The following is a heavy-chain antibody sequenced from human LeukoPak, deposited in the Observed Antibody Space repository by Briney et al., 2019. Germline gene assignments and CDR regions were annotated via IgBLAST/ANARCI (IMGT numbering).Heavy chain of an antibody. D-gene: IGHD6-13*01. V-gene: IGHV3-30*04. CDR3: ARDSSLAGSSWYYFDY. Sequence: GGSLRLSCAASGFTFSSYAMHWVRQAPGTGLEWVAVISYDGSNKYYADSVKGRFTISRDNSKNTLYLQMNSLRAEDTAVYYCARDSSLAGSSWYYFDYWGQGTLVTVSS. CDR1: GFTFSSYA. J-gene: IGHJ4*02. CDR2: ISYDGSNK.